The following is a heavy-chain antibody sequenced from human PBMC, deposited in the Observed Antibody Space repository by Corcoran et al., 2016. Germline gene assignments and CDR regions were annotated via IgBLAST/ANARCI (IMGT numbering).Heavy chain of an antibody. V-gene: IGHV3-30*18. J-gene: IGHJ6*02. CDR1: GFTFSSYG. CDR2: ISYDGSNK. CDR3: AKEIVVCSVNKNYGMDV. Sequence: QVQLVESGGGVVQPGRSLRLSCAASGFTFSSYGMHWVRQAPGKGLEWVAVISYDGSNKYYADSVKGRFTISRDNSKNTLYLQMNSLRAEDTAVYYCAKEIVVCSVNKNYGMDVWGQGSTVTVSS. D-gene: IGHD3-22*01.